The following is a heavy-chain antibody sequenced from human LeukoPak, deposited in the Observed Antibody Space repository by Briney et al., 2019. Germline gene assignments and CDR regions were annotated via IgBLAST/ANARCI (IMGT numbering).Heavy chain of an antibody. Sequence: GRSLRLSCAASGFTFSSYWMSWVRQAPGKGLEWVANIKQDGSGKFYVDSVKGRFTISRDNAKNSLYLQMNSLRAEDTAVYYCARGGAMQSPADYWGQGTLVTVSS. CDR3: ARGGAMQSPADY. V-gene: IGHV3-7*03. CDR2: IKQDGSGK. J-gene: IGHJ4*02. CDR1: GFTFSSYW. D-gene: IGHD3-16*01.